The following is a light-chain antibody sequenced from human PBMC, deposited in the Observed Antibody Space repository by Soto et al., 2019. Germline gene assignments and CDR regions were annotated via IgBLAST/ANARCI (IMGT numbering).Light chain of an antibody. CDR3: MQDTHYPIT. CDR1: QSLVDSDGNTY. CDR2: EIF. Sequence: DIVMIQTPLSSPVTLGQPASISCKSSQSLVDSDGNTYLSWLQQRPGQPPRLLIYEIFKRFSGVPDRFSGSGAGTDFTLKISRVEAEDVGVYYCMQDTHYPITFGGGTKVEIK. V-gene: IGKV2-24*01. J-gene: IGKJ4*01.